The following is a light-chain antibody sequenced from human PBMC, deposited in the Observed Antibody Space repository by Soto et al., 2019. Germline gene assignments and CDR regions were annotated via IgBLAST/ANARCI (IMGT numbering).Light chain of an antibody. CDR1: QGISNY. CDR3: QQYKTYAIT. CDR2: SAS. V-gene: IGKV1-16*01. J-gene: IGKJ5*01. Sequence: DIHMTQSPSSLSASVGDRFTMTWRASQGISNYLGWYQQKPGKVPKSLIYSASSLQSGVPSRFSGSGSGTEFTLTIFSLQPDDFAAYYCQQYKTYAITFGQGTRLEIK.